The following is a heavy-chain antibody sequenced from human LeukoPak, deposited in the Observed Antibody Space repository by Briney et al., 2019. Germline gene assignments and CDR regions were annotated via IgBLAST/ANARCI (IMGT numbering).Heavy chain of an antibody. V-gene: IGHV4-59*06. Sequence: PSETLSLTCAVSGASISSYYWSWLRHPPGKGLEWIGYISYSGGTYYNPSLKSRVTMSVDASKNPFSLNLSSVTAADTAVYYCARQTTVPPPLIFDYWGQGTLVTVSS. D-gene: IGHD4-17*01. CDR3: ARQTTVPPPLIFDY. CDR1: GASISSYY. J-gene: IGHJ4*02. CDR2: ISYSGGT.